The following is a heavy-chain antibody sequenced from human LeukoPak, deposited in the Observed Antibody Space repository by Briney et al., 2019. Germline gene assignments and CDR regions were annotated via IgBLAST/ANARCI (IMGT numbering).Heavy chain of an antibody. CDR1: GYTFTSYY. D-gene: IGHD3-22*01. CDR2: INPSGGST. Sequence: GSVKVSCKASGYTFTSYYMHWVRQAPGQGLEWMGIINPSGGSTSYAQKFQGRVTMTRDTSTSTVYMELSSLRSEDTAVYYCATQGTNYYDSSGYPDPEYYFDYWGQGTLVTVSP. CDR3: ATQGTNYYDSSGYPDPEYYFDY. J-gene: IGHJ4*02. V-gene: IGHV1-46*01.